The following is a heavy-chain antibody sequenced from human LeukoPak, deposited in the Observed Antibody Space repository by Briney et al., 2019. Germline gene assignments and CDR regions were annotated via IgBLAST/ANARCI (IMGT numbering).Heavy chain of an antibody. CDR3: ARDAPQVPAAGVLAS. D-gene: IGHD6-13*01. CDR2: MYSGGDT. CDR1: GFTVSDNY. J-gene: IGHJ5*02. Sequence: GGSLRLSCAASGFTVSDNYMSWVRQAPGRGLEWVSVMYSGGDTYYADSVKGRFTFSRDISKNTLYLQMNGLRTEDTAMYYCARDAPQVPAAGVLASWGQGTLVTVSS. V-gene: IGHV3-53*01.